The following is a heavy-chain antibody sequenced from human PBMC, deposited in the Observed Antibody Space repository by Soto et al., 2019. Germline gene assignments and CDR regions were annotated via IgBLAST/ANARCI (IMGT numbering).Heavy chain of an antibody. CDR3: ANRVLTAEQDYFYGLDV. Sequence: QVQLVQSGPEVKKPGSSVKVSCKASGGTFSSFAVSWVRQAPGQGLEWMGGIIPIFDSPNYAQKFQGRVTITADRSTDTTYMELSSLRSEGTAVYYCANRVLTAEQDYFYGLDVWGQGTTVTVSS. CDR2: IIPIFDSP. CDR1: GGTFSSFA. D-gene: IGHD2-21*02. J-gene: IGHJ6*02. V-gene: IGHV1-69*06.